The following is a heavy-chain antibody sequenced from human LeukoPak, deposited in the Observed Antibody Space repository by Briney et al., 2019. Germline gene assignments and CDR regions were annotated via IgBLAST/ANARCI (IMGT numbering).Heavy chain of an antibody. Sequence: GSLRLPCAASGFTLSGYDMHWVRQATGKHLEWVSAITPAGETYYPGSVRGRFTISREKDKNSLYLQMSSLRAGDTAVYYCVRGGEGSPFYFDYWGQGTLVTVSS. CDR2: ITPAGET. CDR1: GFTLSGYD. J-gene: IGHJ4*02. V-gene: IGHV3-13*01. CDR3: VRGGEGSPFYFDY. D-gene: IGHD3-10*01.